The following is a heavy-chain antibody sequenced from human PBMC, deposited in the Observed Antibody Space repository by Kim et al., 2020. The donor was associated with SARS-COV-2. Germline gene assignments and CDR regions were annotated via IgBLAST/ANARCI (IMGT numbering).Heavy chain of an antibody. V-gene: IGHV3-7*01. CDR2: IKQDGSEK. Sequence: GGSLRLSCAASGFTFSSYWMSWVRQAPGKGLEWVANIKQDGSEKYYVDSVKGRFTISRDNAKNSLYLQMNSLRAEDTAVYYCARDRSYYYGSGSNKNYYYYGMDVWGQGTTVTVSS. CDR3: ARDRSYYYGSGSNKNYYYYGMDV. J-gene: IGHJ6*02. CDR1: GFTFSSYW. D-gene: IGHD3-10*01.